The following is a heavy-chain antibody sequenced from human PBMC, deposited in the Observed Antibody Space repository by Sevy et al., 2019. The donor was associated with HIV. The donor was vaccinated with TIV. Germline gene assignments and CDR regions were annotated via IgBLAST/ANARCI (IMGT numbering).Heavy chain of an antibody. J-gene: IGHJ4*02. CDR2: IFYSGST. D-gene: IGHD6-19*01. CDR1: GGSISNYY. V-gene: IGHV4-59*01. Sequence: QSQTLSLTCTVSGGSISNYYWSWIRQPPGKGLEWIGYIFYSGSTNYNPSLKSRVTISVDTSKNQFSLKLSSVTAADTAVYYCARALRTSAVASSFDYWGQGTLVTVSS. CDR3: ARALRTSAVASSFDY.